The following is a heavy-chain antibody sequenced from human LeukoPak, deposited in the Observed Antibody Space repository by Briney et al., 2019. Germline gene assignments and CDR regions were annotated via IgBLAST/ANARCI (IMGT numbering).Heavy chain of an antibody. CDR2: ISYDGSNK. CDR1: GFTFSSYA. V-gene: IGHV3-30*04. D-gene: IGHD2-2*01. J-gene: IGHJ4*02. CDR3: ARGSAPYCSSTSCYLYYFDC. Sequence: PGGSLRLSCAASGFTFSSYAMHWVRQAPGKGLEWVAVISYDGSNKYYADSVKGRFTISRDNSKNTLYLQMNSLRAEDTAVYYCARGSAPYCSSTSCYLYYFDCWGQGTLVTVSS.